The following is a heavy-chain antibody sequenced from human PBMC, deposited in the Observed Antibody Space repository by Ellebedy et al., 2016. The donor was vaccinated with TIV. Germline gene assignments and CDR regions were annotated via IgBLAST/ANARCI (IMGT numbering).Heavy chain of an antibody. Sequence: SETLSLXCTVSGGSISSGSYYWSWIRQPAGKGLEWIGRIYTSGSTNYNPSLKSRVTMSVDTSKNQFSLKLSSVTAADTAVYYCARAGVYCSSTSCPYYYYYYMDVWGKGTTVTVSS. CDR1: GGSISSGSYY. CDR3: ARAGVYCSSTSCPYYYYYYMDV. V-gene: IGHV4-61*02. CDR2: IYTSGST. D-gene: IGHD2-2*01. J-gene: IGHJ6*03.